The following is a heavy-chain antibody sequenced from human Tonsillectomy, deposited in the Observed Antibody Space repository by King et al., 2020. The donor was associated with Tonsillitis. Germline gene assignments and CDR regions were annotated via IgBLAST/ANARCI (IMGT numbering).Heavy chain of an antibody. CDR1: GFTLSSHT. D-gene: IGHD3-22*01. V-gene: IGHV3-21*01. CDR3: ARGDLDSSGYFLDY. CDR2: ISANGVYI. J-gene: IGHJ4*02. Sequence: VQLVESGGGLVRPGGSLRLSCAASGFTLSSHTMNWVRRAPGKGLERVSSISANGVYIYYADSIKARFTISRDTPKNSLFLQMNRLRAEDTAVYYCARGDLDSSGYFLDYWGQGTLVTVSS.